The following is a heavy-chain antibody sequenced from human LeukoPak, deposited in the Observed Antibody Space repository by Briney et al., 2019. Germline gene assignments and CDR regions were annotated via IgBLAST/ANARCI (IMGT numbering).Heavy chain of an antibody. CDR3: ARKGLTKPLSVAVDFDS. V-gene: IGHV4-34*01. D-gene: IGHD6-19*01. CDR2: IDHSGRT. J-gene: IGHJ4*02. CDR1: GGSFSGYY. Sequence: PSETLSLTCAVYGGSFSGYYWSWIRQPPGKGLEWIAEIDHSGRTNFNRSLKSRITISVDTSKKHFSLKLSSVTAGDTAVYYCARKGLTKPLSVAVDFDSWGQGTLVTVSS.